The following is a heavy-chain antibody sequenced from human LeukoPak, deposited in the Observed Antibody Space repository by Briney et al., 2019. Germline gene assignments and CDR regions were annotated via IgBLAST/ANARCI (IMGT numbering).Heavy chain of an antibody. Sequence: SETLSLTCAVSGGSFSGYYWTWIRQPPGKGLEWIGEINHRGSTKYNPSLKSRVTISVDMSKNQFSLRLTSVTAADTAVYYCARRVGRWFGERAYYYNYMDVWDKGTTVTISS. J-gene: IGHJ6*03. V-gene: IGHV4-34*01. CDR2: INHRGST. D-gene: IGHD3-10*01. CDR3: ARRVGRWFGERAYYYNYMDV. CDR1: GGSFSGYY.